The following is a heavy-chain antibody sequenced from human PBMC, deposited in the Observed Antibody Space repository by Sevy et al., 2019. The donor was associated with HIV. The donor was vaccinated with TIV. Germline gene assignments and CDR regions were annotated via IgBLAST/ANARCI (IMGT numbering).Heavy chain of an antibody. D-gene: IGHD2-2*01. J-gene: IGHJ5*02. CDR3: AREGVPAAIWFDP. CDR2: INPNSGGT. Sequence: ASVKVSCKASGYTFTGYYMHWVRQAPGQGLEWMGWINPNSGGTNYAQKFQGRVTMTRDTSISTAYMELSRLRSDDTAMYYCAREGVPAAIWFDPWGQGTLVTVSS. V-gene: IGHV1-2*02. CDR1: GYTFTGYY.